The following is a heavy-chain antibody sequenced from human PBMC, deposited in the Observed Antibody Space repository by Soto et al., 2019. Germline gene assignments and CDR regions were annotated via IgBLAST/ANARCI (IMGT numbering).Heavy chain of an antibody. V-gene: IGHV3-7*04. D-gene: IGHD3-16*01. CDR2: IKQDGGKK. CDR3: LRDHLLASGCLFYFYAVDL. J-gene: IGHJ6*02. CDR1: GFTFSSYW. Sequence: EVQLVESGGGLVQPGGSLRLSCAASGFTFSSYWMSWVRQAPGKGLEWVANIKQDGGKKYYVGSLKGLFTISRDNAKNSLFLQMNLLRAEDPAVYYCLRDHLLASGCLFYFYAVDLWGPGTTVTVSS.